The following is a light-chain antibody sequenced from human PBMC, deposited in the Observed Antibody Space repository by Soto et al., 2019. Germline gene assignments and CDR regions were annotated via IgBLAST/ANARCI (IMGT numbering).Light chain of an antibody. CDR3: QRYNDWPLT. J-gene: IGKJ1*01. V-gene: IGKV3-11*01. Sequence: EIVLTQSPAILSVSPGERATLSCRASQSVTNSLAWYQQKPGQAPRLLVYDASNRATGIPTRFSGSGSGTDFTLTISNLEPEDFALYYCQRYNDWPLTFGQGTKVDIK. CDR2: DAS. CDR1: QSVTNS.